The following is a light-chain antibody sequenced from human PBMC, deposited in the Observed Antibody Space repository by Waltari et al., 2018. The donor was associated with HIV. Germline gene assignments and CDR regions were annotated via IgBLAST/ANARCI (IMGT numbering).Light chain of an antibody. V-gene: IGLV2-14*01. CDR2: EVV. Sequence: HSALTQPASVSASPGQSLTISCTGPNSAFGISNYVSWSQQHPGNVPKVILYEVVSRPSGVSHRFSGSQSGNTASLTISGLQAEDEADYYCSSYTSNDTVLFGGGTKVTVL. CDR3: SSYTSNDTVL. J-gene: IGLJ2*01. CDR1: NSAFGISNY.